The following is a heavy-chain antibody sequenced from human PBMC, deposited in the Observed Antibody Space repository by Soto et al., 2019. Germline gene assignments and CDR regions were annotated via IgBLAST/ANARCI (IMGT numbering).Heavy chain of an antibody. D-gene: IGHD3-10*01. CDR3: ARQFPDYNSGSCGYGMDV. J-gene: IGHJ6*02. CDR1: GYTFTGYY. V-gene: IGHV1-2*04. CDR2: INPNSGGT. Sequence: ASVKVSCKASGYTFTGYYMHWVRQAPGQGLEWMGWINPNSGGTNYAQKFQGWVTMTRDTSISTAYMELSRLRSDDTAVYYCARQFPDYNSGSCGYGMDVWGQGTTVTVSS.